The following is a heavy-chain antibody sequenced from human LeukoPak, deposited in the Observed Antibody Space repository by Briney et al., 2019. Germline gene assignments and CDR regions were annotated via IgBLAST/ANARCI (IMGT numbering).Heavy chain of an antibody. D-gene: IGHD2-15*01. J-gene: IGHJ5*02. Sequence: GGSLRLSCAASGFTFNSYAMSWVRQAPGKGLEWVSSISGSGDITYFGDSVKGRFTISRDNSKNTLYLQMNSLRAEDTALYYCAKDGFRGDCIGGSCYPFDPWGQGTLVTVSS. CDR3: AKDGFRGDCIGGSCYPFDP. V-gene: IGHV3-23*01. CDR1: GFTFNSYA. CDR2: ISGSGDIT.